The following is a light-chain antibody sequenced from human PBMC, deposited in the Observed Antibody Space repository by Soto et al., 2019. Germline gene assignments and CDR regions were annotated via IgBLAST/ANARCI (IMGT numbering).Light chain of an antibody. CDR1: QTVSSN. J-gene: IGKJ5*01. V-gene: IGKV3D-15*01. CDR2: GAS. Sequence: IVMTHSPSTLSVSPGEIATLSFRASQTVSSNLAWYQHKPGPAPSLLIYGASTRATGIPARFSGSGSGTEFTLTISSLQSEDFAVYYCQQYNNWPPITFGQGTRLEIK. CDR3: QQYNNWPPIT.